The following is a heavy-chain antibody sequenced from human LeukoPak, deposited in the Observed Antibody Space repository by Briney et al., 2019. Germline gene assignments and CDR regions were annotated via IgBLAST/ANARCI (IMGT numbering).Heavy chain of an antibody. V-gene: IGHV4-59*01. D-gene: IGHD6-6*01. CDR3: ARGYSSSSYYFDY. CDR1: GGSISSYY. Sequence: PSETLFLTCTVSGGSISSYYWSWIRQPPGKGLEWIGYIYYSGSTNYNPSLESRVTISVDTSKNQFSLNLTSVTAADTAVYYCARGYSSSSYYFDYWGQGTLVTVSS. J-gene: IGHJ4*02. CDR2: IYYSGST.